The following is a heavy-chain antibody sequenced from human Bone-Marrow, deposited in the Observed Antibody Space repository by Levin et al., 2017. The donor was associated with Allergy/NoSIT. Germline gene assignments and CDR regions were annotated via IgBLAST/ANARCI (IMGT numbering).Heavy chain of an antibody. D-gene: IGHD2-21*02. CDR1: GFTFSDYY. CDR2: ISSSSSYT. J-gene: IGHJ5*02. CDR3: ARARGGGDCWREGWFDP. Sequence: GGSLRLSCAASGFTFSDYYMSWIRQAPGKGLEWVSYISSSSSYTNYADSVKGRFTISRDNAKNSLYLQMNSLRAEDTAVYYCARARGGGDCWREGWFDPWGQGTLVTVSS. V-gene: IGHV3-11*05.